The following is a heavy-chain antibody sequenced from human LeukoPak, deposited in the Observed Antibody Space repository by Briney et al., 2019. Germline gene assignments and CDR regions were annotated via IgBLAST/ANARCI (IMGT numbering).Heavy chain of an antibody. V-gene: IGHV1-18*04. Sequence: GASVKVSCKASGYTFTGYYMHWVRQAPGQGLEWMGWISAYNGNTNYAQKLQGRVTMTTDTSTSTAYMELRSLRSDDTAVYYCARDRAQTYYDILTGPGPMYYFDYWGQGTLVTVSS. CDR2: ISAYNGNT. CDR3: ARDRAQTYYDILTGPGPMYYFDY. D-gene: IGHD3-9*01. CDR1: GYTFTGYY. J-gene: IGHJ4*02.